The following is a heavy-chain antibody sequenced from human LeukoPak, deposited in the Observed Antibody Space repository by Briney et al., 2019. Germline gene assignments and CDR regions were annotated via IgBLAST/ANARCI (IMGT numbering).Heavy chain of an antibody. CDR1: GYTFTSYG. Sequence: ASVKVSCKASGYTFTSYGISWVRQAPGQGLEWMGWISTYKGNTNYAQKLQGRVTMTTDTSTSTVYMELRSLRSDDTAVYYCARVTALYYYMDVWGKGTTVTVSS. CDR2: ISTYKGNT. V-gene: IGHV1-18*01. CDR3: ARVTALYYYMDV. J-gene: IGHJ6*03.